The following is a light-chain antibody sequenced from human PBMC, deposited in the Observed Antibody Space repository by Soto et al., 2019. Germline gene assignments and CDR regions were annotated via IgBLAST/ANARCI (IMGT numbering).Light chain of an antibody. Sequence: QSALTQPPSASGSPGQSVTISCTGTINDVGGYNYVSWYQQLPGKAPKLMIYEVSKRPSGVPDRFSGSKSGNTASLTVSGLQAEDEADYYCSSNAGSNNLGVFGGGTKVTVL. J-gene: IGLJ3*02. CDR1: INDVGGYNY. CDR3: SSNAGSNNLGV. CDR2: EVS. V-gene: IGLV2-8*01.